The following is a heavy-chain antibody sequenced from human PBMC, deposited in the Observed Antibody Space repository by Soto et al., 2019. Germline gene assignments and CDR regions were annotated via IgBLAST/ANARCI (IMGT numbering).Heavy chain of an antibody. CDR1: GGTFSSYF. D-gene: IGHD6-13*01. V-gene: IGHV1-69*01. CDR2: IIPVFSTA. Sequence: QVHLVQSGAEVKKAGSSVKVSCKASGGTFSSYFINWVRQAPGQGLEWVWGIIPVFSTASYAEKFQGRVTITADESTSTVYMELSSLRSDDTAVYYCARETPSAAAAYYYYGLDVWGLGTTVTVPS. CDR3: ARETPSAAAAYYYYGLDV. J-gene: IGHJ6*02.